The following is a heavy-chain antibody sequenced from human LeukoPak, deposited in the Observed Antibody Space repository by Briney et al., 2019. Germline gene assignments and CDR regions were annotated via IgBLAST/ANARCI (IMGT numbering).Heavy chain of an antibody. CDR1: GGTFSSYA. CDR2: IIPVLGIA. CDR3: ARGLNYDIFNWFDP. V-gene: IGHV1-69*04. D-gene: IGHD3-9*01. J-gene: IGHJ5*02. Sequence: ASVKVSCKASGGTFSSYAISWVRQAPGQGLEWMGRIIPVLGIANYAQKFQGRVTITADKSTSTAYMELSSLRSEDTAVYYCARGLNYDIFNWFDPWGQGTLVTVSS.